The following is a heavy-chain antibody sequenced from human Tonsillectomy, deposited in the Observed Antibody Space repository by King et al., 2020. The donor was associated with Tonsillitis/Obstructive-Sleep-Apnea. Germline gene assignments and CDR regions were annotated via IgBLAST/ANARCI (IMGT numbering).Heavy chain of an antibody. CDR1: GFTVSSNY. Sequence: QLVQSGGGLIQPGGSLRLSCAASGFTVSSNYMSWVRQAPGKGLEWVSVIYSGGSTYYADSGKGRFTISRDNTKYTLYLQMNSMRAEDTAVYYCARDQDYGSGSYFHYYYYMDVWGKGTTVTVSS. V-gene: IGHV3-53*01. CDR2: IYSGGST. CDR3: ARDQDYGSGSYFHYYYYMDV. J-gene: IGHJ6*03. D-gene: IGHD3-10*01.